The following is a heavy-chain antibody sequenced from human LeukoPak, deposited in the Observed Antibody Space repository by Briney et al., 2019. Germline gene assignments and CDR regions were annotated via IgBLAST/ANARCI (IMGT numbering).Heavy chain of an antibody. D-gene: IGHD3-9*01. J-gene: IGHJ5*02. Sequence: ASVKVSCKASGYTFTGYYMHWVRQAPGQGLEWMGWINPNSGGTNYAQKFQGRVTMTRDTSTSTVYMELSSLRSEDTAVYYCARDLRDYDILTGTGWFDPWGQGTLVTVSS. CDR1: GYTFTGYY. CDR2: INPNSGGT. CDR3: ARDLRDYDILTGTGWFDP. V-gene: IGHV1-2*02.